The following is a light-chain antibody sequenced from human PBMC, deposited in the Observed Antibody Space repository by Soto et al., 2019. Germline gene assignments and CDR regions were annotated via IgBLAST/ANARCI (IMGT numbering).Light chain of an antibody. CDR2: AAS. CDR1: QSISSW. CDR3: QQYYSYPRT. V-gene: IGKV1-5*01. J-gene: IGKJ5*01. Sequence: IQVTQSASALSASVGDRVTITCRASQSISSWLAWYQQKPGKAPKLLIYAASTLQSGVPSRFSGSGSGTDFTLTISCLQSEDFATYYCQQYYSYPRTFGQGTRLEIK.